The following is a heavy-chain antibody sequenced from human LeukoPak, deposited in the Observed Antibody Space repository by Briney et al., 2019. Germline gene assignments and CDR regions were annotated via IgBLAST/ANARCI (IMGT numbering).Heavy chain of an antibody. CDR3: ARDRDGSSYFDY. CDR1: GGSISSSSYY. V-gene: IGHV4-61*01. D-gene: IGHD5-24*01. CDR2: IYYSGST. J-gene: IGHJ4*02. Sequence: PSETLSLTCTVSGGSISSSSYYWSWIRQPPGKGLEWIGYIYYSGSTNYNPSLKSRVTISVDTSKNQFSLKLSSVTAADTAVYYCARDRDGSSYFDYWGQGTLVTVSS.